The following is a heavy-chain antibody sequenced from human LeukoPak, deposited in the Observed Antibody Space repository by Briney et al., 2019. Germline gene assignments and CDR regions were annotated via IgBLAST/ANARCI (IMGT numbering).Heavy chain of an antibody. CDR3: ARGPYCSGGSCYSVSDY. CDR1: GGSISSYY. J-gene: IGHJ4*02. CDR2: IYYSGST. D-gene: IGHD2-15*01. Sequence: PSETLSLTCTVSGGSISSYYWSWIRQPPGKGLEWIGYIYYSGSTNYNPSLKSRVTISVDTSKNQFSLKLSSVTAADTAVYYCARGPYCSGGSCYSVSDYWGQGTLVTVSS. V-gene: IGHV4-59*08.